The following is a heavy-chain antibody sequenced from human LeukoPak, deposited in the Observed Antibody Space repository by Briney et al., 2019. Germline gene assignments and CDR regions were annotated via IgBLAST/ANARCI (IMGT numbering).Heavy chain of an antibody. D-gene: IGHD3-16*02. V-gene: IGHV3-30*18. J-gene: IGHJ4*02. CDR1: GFTFSSYG. CDR3: AKGPAPRLGEFSYHALVDY. Sequence: GGSLRLSCAASGFTFSSYGMHWVRQAPGKGLEWVAFISYDGSNENIADSVKGRFIISRDNSKNTLYLQMNSLRAEDTAVYYCAKGPAPRLGEFSYHALVDYWGQGALVTVSS. CDR2: ISYDGSNE.